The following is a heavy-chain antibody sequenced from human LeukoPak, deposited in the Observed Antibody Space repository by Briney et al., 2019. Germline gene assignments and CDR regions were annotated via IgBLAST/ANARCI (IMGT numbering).Heavy chain of an antibody. J-gene: IGHJ5*02. CDR2: IIPIFGTA. Sequence: SVKVSCKASGGTFSSYAISWVRQAPGQGLEWMGGIIPIFGTANYAQKFQGRVTITADESTSTAYMELSSLRSEDTAVYYCARDFRWEGGPNWFDPWGQGTLVTVSS. D-gene: IGHD1-26*01. CDR3: ARDFRWEGGPNWFDP. V-gene: IGHV1-69*13. CDR1: GGTFSSYA.